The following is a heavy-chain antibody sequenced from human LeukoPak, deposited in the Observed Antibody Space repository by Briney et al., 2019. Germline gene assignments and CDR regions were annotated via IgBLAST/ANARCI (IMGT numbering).Heavy chain of an antibody. V-gene: IGHV3-74*01. CDR1: GFTFSSYW. J-gene: IGHJ6*03. Sequence: GGSLRLSCAASGFTFSSYWMHWVRQAPGRGLVWVSRINSDGSSTSYADSVKGRFTISRDNAKDMLYLQMNSLRAEDTAVYYCARDHSYGSGSYYPYYYYYYMDVWGKGTTVTVSS. CDR2: INSDGSST. D-gene: IGHD3-10*01. CDR3: ARDHSYGSGSYYPYYYYYYMDV.